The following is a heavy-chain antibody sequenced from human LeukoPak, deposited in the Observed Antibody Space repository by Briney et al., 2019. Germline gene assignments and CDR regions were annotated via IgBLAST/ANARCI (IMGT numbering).Heavy chain of an antibody. CDR3: ARGSVEYSSSSGFDY. J-gene: IGHJ4*02. CDR2: IYYSGST. V-gene: IGHV4-61*01. D-gene: IGHD6-6*01. CDR1: GGSISSSSYY. Sequence: PSETLSLTCTVSGGSISSSSYYWSWIRQPPGKGLEWIGYIYYSGSTNYNPSLKSRVTISVDTSKNQFSLKLSSVTAADTAVYYCARGSVEYSSSSGFDYWGQGTLVNVSS.